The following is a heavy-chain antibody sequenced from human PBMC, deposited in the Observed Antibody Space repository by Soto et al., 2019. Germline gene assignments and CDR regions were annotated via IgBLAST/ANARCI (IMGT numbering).Heavy chain of an antibody. CDR3: ATRITVFGLLIPPFDP. D-gene: IGHD3-3*01. Sequence: ETLSLTCAVSGASVNGYYWNWIRQPPGKGLEWIGEINHTGGTHYNPSLKSRVTMSVDTSKNQFSLRLSSVTAADTAIYYCATRITVFGLLIPPFDPWGQGTQGPVSS. V-gene: IGHV4-34*01. CDR2: INHTGGT. J-gene: IGHJ5*02. CDR1: GASVNGYY.